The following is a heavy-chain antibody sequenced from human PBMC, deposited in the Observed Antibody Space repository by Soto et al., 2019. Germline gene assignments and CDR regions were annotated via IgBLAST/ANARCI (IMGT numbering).Heavy chain of an antibody. CDR3: SKVSRKGSAIDFDY. CDR2: VKPNNGDT. J-gene: IGHJ4*02. CDR1: GYTFSNYD. D-gene: IGHD3-10*01. Sequence: QVQLVQSGAELKKPGASVKVSCKASGYTFSNYDMDWVRQATGQGPEWIGWVKPNNGDTGYAQKFQGRVTLTTDISTTTAYMELTCLRSEDTAIYYCSKVSRKGSAIDFDYWGQGTQIIVSS. V-gene: IGHV1-8*01.